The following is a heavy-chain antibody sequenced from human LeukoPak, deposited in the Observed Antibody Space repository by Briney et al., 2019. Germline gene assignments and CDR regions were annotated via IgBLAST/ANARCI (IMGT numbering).Heavy chain of an antibody. CDR1: GGSFSGYY. Sequence: SETLSLTCAVYGGSFSGYYWSWIRQPPGKGLEWIGEINHSGSTNYNPSLKSRVTISVDTSKNQFSLKLSSVTAADTAVYYCARRKVVQLWFWGPWEPPYYFDYWGQGTLVTVSS. J-gene: IGHJ4*02. D-gene: IGHD5-18*01. CDR3: ARRKVVQLWFWGPWEPPYYFDY. CDR2: INHSGST. V-gene: IGHV4-34*01.